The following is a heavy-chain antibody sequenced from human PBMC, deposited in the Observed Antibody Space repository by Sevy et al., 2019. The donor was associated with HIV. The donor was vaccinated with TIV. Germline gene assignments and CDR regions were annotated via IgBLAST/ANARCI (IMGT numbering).Heavy chain of an antibody. Sequence: GGSLRLSCAASGFTFSSYGMHWVRQAPGKGLEWVAVIWYDGSNKYYADSVNGRLTISRDNSRNTLYLQMNSLRAEDTAVDYCASGRSSHYDFCSGYPPDYYYGIDVWGQGTTVTVSS. V-gene: IGHV3-33*01. D-gene: IGHD3-3*01. J-gene: IGHJ6*02. CDR2: IWYDGSNK. CDR1: GFTFSSYG. CDR3: ASGRSSHYDFCSGYPPDYYYGIDV.